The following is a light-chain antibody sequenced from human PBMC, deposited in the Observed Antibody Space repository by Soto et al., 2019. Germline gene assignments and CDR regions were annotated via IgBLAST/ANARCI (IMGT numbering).Light chain of an antibody. CDR3: QQSFKPPLT. CDR1: KAIDDY. Sequence: DIQMTQSPSSLSASVGDRVTITCRSSKAIDDYLIWYQQKPGNAPNFLIYSASTLQSGVPSRFTGSGSGTDFTLTISSLQPEDSATYFCQQSFKPPLTFGQGTRVEVK. J-gene: IGKJ5*01. V-gene: IGKV1-39*01. CDR2: SAS.